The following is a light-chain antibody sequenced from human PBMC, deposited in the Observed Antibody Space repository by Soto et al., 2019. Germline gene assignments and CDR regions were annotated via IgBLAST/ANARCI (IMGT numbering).Light chain of an antibody. CDR2: AAS. Sequence: AIPLTQSPSSLSASVGDGVTITCRASQDITSALAWYQQKPGKAPHLLIYAASSLKSGVPSRFSGSGSGTDVTLTISSLQPEDFATYYCQQFNSYVITFGQGTRLETK. CDR3: QQFNSYVIT. V-gene: IGKV1-13*02. J-gene: IGKJ5*01. CDR1: QDITSA.